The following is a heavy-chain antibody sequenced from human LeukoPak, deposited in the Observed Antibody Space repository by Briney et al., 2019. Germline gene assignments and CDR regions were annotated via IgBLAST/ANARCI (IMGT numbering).Heavy chain of an antibody. J-gene: IGHJ4*02. CDR2: ISGSGGST. D-gene: IGHD2-2*01. CDR1: GFTFSSYA. V-gene: IGHV3-23*01. Sequence: GGPLRLSCAASGFTFSSYAMSWVRQAPGKGLEWVSAISGSGGSTYYADSVKGRFTISRDNSKNTLYLQMNSLRAEDTAVYYCAKDGNIVVVPAANDDYWGQGTLVTVSS. CDR3: AKDGNIVVVPAANDDY.